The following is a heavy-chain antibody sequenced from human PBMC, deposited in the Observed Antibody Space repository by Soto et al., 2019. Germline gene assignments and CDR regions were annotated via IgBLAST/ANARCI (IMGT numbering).Heavy chain of an antibody. Sequence: VESLKISCKVSGYSFTTYWINLVLQIPGKGLELIGRIDPSDSYTNYSPSFEGHVTISADKSITTAYLQWSSLKASDTAIYYCARRFDSLSLGLEEDYYYYGMDVWGQGTTVTVSS. CDR3: ARRFDSLSLGLEEDYYYYGMDV. J-gene: IGHJ6*02. V-gene: IGHV5-10-1*01. D-gene: IGHD3-16*01. CDR1: GYSFTTYW. CDR2: IDPSDSYT.